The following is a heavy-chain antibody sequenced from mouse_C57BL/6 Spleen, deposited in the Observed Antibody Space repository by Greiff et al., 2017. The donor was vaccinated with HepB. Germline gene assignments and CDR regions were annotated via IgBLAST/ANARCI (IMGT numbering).Heavy chain of an antibody. V-gene: IGHV5-17*01. CDR2: ISSGSSTI. Sequence: EVQLVESGGGLVKPGGSLKLSCAASGFTFSDYGMHWVRQAPEKGLEWVAYISSGSSTIYYADTVKGRFTISRDNAKNTLFLQMTSLRSEDTAMYYCASGTTIVTQAWFAYWGQGTLVTVSA. CDR3: ASGTTIVTQAWFAY. CDR1: GFTFSDYG. D-gene: IGHD2-5*01. J-gene: IGHJ3*01.